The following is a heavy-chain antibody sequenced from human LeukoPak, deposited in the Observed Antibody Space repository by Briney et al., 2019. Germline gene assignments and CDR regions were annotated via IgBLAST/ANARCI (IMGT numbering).Heavy chain of an antibody. V-gene: IGHV4-59*12. Sequence: SETLSLTCTVSGGSISSYYWSWIRQPPGRGLEWIGYIYYSGSTNYNPSLKSRVTISVDTSKNQFSLKLSSVTAADTAVYYCARGRSYWGQGTLVTVSS. J-gene: IGHJ4*02. CDR3: ARGRSY. CDR1: GGSISSYY. CDR2: IYYSGST.